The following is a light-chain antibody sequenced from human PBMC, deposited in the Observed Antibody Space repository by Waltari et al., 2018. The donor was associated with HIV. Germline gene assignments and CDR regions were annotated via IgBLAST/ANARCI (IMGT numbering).Light chain of an antibody. CDR1: QSVLLSSNNKNY. CDR3: QQYFSSPRT. CDR2: WAS. Sequence: DIVMTQSPDSLAVSLGARATITSNSSQSVLLSSNNKNYLAWYQPKPGQPPKLLTYWASTRESGVPDRFSGSGSGTDFTLTINSLQAEDVAVYYCQQYFSSPRTFGPGTKVDV. J-gene: IGKJ3*01. V-gene: IGKV4-1*01.